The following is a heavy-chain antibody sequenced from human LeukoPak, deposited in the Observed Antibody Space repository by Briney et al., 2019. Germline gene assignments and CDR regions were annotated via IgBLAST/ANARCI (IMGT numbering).Heavy chain of an antibody. CDR3: ARDFFYQGSGYHRPKGTIDY. D-gene: IGHD3-22*01. J-gene: IGHJ4*02. CDR1: GFSIKNSYY. V-gene: IGHV4-38-2*02. CDR2: IYHSEST. Sequence: PSETLSLTCTVSGFSIKNSYYWAWIRQPPGKGLEWIGSIYHSESTYYNPSLRSRVTISIDTPNDQFSLKLSSVTAADTAVYYCARDFFYQGSGYHRPKGTIDYWGQGTLVTVSS.